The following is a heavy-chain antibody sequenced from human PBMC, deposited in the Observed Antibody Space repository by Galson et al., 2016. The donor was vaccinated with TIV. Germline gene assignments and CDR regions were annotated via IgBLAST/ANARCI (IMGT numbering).Heavy chain of an antibody. D-gene: IGHD5-18*01. J-gene: IGHJ1*01. CDR1: GGPFSSYA. CDR2: IIPIFRTT. V-gene: IGHV1-69*13. Sequence: SVKVSCKASGGPFSSYATTWVRQAPGQGLEWVGRIIPIFRTTNYAHRFQGRVTITADEFTGAAYMELNSLRSDDTAVYFCAKESGYNSGYITDWGQGTLVTVSS. CDR3: AKESGYNSGYITD.